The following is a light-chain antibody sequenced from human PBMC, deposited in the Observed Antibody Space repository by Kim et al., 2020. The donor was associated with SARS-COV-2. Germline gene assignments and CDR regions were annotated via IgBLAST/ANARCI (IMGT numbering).Light chain of an antibody. Sequence: LSPGERATISGRASQSVSGSKLVWYQQKPGQAPRLLIYGASSRATGIPDRFSGSGSGTDFTLTISRLEPEDVAVYYCQQYGSSPRTFGQGTKLEI. CDR2: GAS. J-gene: IGKJ2*01. CDR3: QQYGSSPRT. V-gene: IGKV3-20*01. CDR1: QSVSGSK.